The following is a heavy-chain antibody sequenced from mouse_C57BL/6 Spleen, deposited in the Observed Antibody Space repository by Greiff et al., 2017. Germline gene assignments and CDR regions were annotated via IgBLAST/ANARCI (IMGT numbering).Heavy chain of an antibody. CDR1: GYAFSSYW. CDR2: IYPGDGDT. Sequence: QVQLQQSGAELVKPGASVKISCKASGYAFSSYWMNWVKQRPGKGLEWIGQIYPGDGDTNYNGKFKGKATLTADKSSSTAYMQLSSLTSEDSAVYFCARWDYYDYGENFDYWGQGTTLTVSS. V-gene: IGHV1-80*01. D-gene: IGHD2-4*01. CDR3: ARWDYYDYGENFDY. J-gene: IGHJ2*01.